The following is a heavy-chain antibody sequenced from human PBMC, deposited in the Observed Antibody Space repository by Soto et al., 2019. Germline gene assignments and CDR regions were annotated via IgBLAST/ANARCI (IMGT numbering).Heavy chain of an antibody. D-gene: IGHD3-22*01. CDR2: IDPSDSQT. Sequence: GESVKISCXGSGYSFAGYWITWVRQKPGKGLEWMGRIDPSDSQTYYSPSFRGHVTISVTKSITTVFLQWSSLRASDTAMYYCARQIYDSDTGPNFQYYFDSWGQGTPVTVSS. CDR1: GYSFAGYW. CDR3: ARQIYDSDTGPNFQYYFDS. V-gene: IGHV5-10-1*01. J-gene: IGHJ4*02.